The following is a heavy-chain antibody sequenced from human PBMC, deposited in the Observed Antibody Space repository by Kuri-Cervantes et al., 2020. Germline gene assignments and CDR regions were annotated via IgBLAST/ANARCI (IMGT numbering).Heavy chain of an antibody. CDR2: INHSGST. V-gene: IGHV4-34*01. J-gene: IGHJ6*03. CDR3: ARGSRGRGYYYMDV. D-gene: IGHD3-16*01. CDR1: GGSFSGYY. Sequence: GSLRLSCAVYGGSFSGYYWSWIRQPPEKGLEWIGEINHSGSTNYNSSLKSRVSISVDTSKNQFSLKLRPVTAADTAVYYCARGSRGRGYYYMDVWGKGTTVTVSS.